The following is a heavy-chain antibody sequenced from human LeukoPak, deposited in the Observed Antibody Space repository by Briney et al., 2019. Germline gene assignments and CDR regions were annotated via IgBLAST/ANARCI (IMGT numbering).Heavy chain of an antibody. CDR2: IYHSGST. CDR1: GSSISSDNW. V-gene: IGHV4-4*02. CDR3: AKELFGLKGMDV. D-gene: IGHD3/OR15-3a*01. J-gene: IGHJ6*04. Sequence: SETLSLTCAVSGSSISSDNWWSWVRQSPGKGLEWIGEIYHSGSTNYNPSRKSRVIILVDKSRNQFSLNLYSVTAADTAVYYCAKELFGLKGMDVWGKGTTVTVST.